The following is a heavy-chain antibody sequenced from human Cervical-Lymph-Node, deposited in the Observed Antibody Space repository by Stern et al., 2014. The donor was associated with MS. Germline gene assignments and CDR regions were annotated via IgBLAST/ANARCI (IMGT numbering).Heavy chain of an antibody. V-gene: IGHV4-39*01. D-gene: IGHD4-17*01. CDR3: ATARDYVKVQDAFDI. CDR1: GGSISSSSYY. Sequence: QLQLQESGPGLVQPSETLSLTCTVSGGSISSSSYYWGWIRQPPGKGLEWVGSLFYSGSTHYNPSLESRVTISVVTSKNQFSLNLSSVTAADTAVYYCATARDYVKVQDAFDIWGQGTTVTVSS. J-gene: IGHJ3*02. CDR2: LFYSGST.